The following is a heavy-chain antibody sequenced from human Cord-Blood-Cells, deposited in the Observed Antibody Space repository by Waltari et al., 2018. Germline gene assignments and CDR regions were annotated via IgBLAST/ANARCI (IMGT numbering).Heavy chain of an antibody. V-gene: IGHV1-2*05. CDR3: SRGPYSSSWYYFDY. J-gene: IGHJ4*02. CDR2: INPNSCGT. CDR1: GYTFTGYY. D-gene: IGHD6-13*01. Sequence: QVQLVQSGAEVKKPGASVKVSCKASGYTFTGYYLHWVRQAPGQGLEWMGLINPNSCGTNYGQKFQGRVIMTRDTSISTAYMELSRLRSDDTVVYYCSRGPYSSSWYYFDYWGQGTLVTVSS.